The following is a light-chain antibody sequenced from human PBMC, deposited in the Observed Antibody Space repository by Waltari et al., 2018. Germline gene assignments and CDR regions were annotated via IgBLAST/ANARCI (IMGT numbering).Light chain of an antibody. CDR3: QVWDSASYHAL. J-gene: IGLJ2*01. Sequence: VLTQPPSVSAAPGETATLTCGRRNIGSESVHWYQQKPGQAPILLMFSVSDRPSGSPERFSGSNSGDTATLTISRVEAGDEADYYCQVWDSASYHALFGGGTKLTVL. CDR2: SVS. CDR1: NIGSES. V-gene: IGLV3-21*04.